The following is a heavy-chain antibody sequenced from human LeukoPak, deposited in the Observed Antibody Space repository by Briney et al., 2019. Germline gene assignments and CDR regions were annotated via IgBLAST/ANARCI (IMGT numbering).Heavy chain of an antibody. Sequence: GRSLRLSCAASGFTFDDYAMHWARQAPGKGLEWVSGISWNSGSIGYADSVKGRFTISRDNAKNSLYLQMNSLRAEDTALYYCAKDIGQWLGKYYFDYWGQGTLVTVSS. D-gene: IGHD6-19*01. CDR3: AKDIGQWLGKYYFDY. V-gene: IGHV3-9*01. J-gene: IGHJ4*02. CDR1: GFTFDDYA. CDR2: ISWNSGSI.